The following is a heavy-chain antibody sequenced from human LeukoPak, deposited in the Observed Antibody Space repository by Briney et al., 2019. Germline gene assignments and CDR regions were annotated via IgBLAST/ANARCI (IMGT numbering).Heavy chain of an antibody. V-gene: IGHV3-30-3*01. D-gene: IGHD3-22*01. CDR1: GCTFSSYA. J-gene: IGHJ4*02. CDR2: ISYDGSNK. Sequence: GRSLRLSCAASGCTFSSYAMHWVRQAPGKGLEWVAVISYDGSNKYYADSVKGRFTISRDNSKNTLYLQMNSLRAEDTAVYYCARSYDCSGQGAAFDYWGQGTLVTVSS. CDR3: ARSYDCSGQGAAFDY.